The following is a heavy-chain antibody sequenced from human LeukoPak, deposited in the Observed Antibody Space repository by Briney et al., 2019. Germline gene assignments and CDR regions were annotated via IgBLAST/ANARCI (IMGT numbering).Heavy chain of an antibody. CDR3: ARVPRGSGYPPDY. CDR2: ISSSSSYI. CDR1: GFTFSSYS. Sequence: KAGGSLRLSCAASGFTFSSYSMNWVRQAPGKGLEWVSSISSSSSYIYYADYADSVKGRFTISRDNAKNSLYLQMNSLRAEDTAVYYCARVPRGSGYPPDYWGQGTLVTVSS. J-gene: IGHJ4*02. D-gene: IGHD3-3*01. V-gene: IGHV3-21*01.